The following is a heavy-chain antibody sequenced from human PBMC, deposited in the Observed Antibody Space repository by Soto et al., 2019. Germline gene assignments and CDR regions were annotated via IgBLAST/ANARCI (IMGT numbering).Heavy chain of an antibody. V-gene: IGHV4-34*01. CDR1: GGSFSGYY. Sequence: SETLSLTCAVYGGSFSGYYWSWIRQPPGKGLEWIGEINHSGSTNYNPSLKSRVTISVDTSKNQFALKLSSVTAADTAVYYCARGVVAPTTLTNWFAPWGQGTPVTVDS. D-gene: IGHD2-15*01. CDR3: ARGVVAPTTLTNWFAP. J-gene: IGHJ5*02. CDR2: INHSGST.